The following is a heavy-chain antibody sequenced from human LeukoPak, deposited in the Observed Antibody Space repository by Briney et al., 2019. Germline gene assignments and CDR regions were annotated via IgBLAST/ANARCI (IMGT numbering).Heavy chain of an antibody. D-gene: IGHD2-15*01. CDR1: GGTFSSYA. V-gene: IGHV1-69*04. Sequence: SVKVSCKASGGTFSSYAISWVRQAPGQGLEWMGRIIPILGIANYAQKFQGRVTITADKSTSTAYMELSSLRSEDTAVYYCARDIVGVVAATPYYYYGMDVWGQGTTVTVSS. CDR3: ARDIVGVVAATPYYYYGMDV. CDR2: IIPILGIA. J-gene: IGHJ6*02.